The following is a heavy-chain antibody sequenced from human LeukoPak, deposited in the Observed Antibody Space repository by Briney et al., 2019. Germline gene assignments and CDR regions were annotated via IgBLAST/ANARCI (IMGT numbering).Heavy chain of an antibody. CDR3: ARAVVGAWFDY. CDR1: GFSLSTSGVG. V-gene: IGHV2-5*02. D-gene: IGHD1-26*01. J-gene: IGHJ4*02. Sequence: SGPTLVKPTQTLTLTCTFSGFSLSTSGVGVGWIRQPPGKALEWLALIYWDDDKRYSPSLKSRLTITKDTSKNQVVLTMTNMDPVYTATYYCARAVVGAWFDYWGQGTLVTVSS. CDR2: IYWDDDK.